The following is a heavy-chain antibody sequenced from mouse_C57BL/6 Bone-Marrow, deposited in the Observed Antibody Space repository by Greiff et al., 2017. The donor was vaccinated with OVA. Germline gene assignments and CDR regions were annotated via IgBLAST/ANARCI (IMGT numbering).Heavy chain of an antibody. Sequence: EVKLMESGGGLVKPGGSLKLSCAASGFTFSDYGMHWVRQAPEKGLEWVAYISSGSSTIYYADTVKGRFTISRDNAKNTLFLQMTSLRSEDTAMYYCARIYYDYDGAYWGQGTLVTVSA. D-gene: IGHD2-4*01. J-gene: IGHJ3*01. V-gene: IGHV5-17*01. CDR3: ARIYYDYDGAY. CDR2: ISSGSSTI. CDR1: GFTFSDYG.